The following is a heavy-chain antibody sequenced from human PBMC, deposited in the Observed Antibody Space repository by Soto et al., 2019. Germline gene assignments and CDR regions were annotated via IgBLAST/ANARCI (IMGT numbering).Heavy chain of an antibody. CDR1: GGSISSGDYY. CDR2: IYYSGST. J-gene: IGHJ4*02. V-gene: IGHV4-30-4*01. D-gene: IGHD2-2*01. CDR3: ARQAVGYCISTSCYYFDY. Sequence: PSETLSLTCTVSGGSISSGDYYWSWIRQPPGKGLEWIGYIYYSGSTYYNPSLKSRVTISVDTSKNQFSMKLSSVTAAVTAVYYCARQAVGYCISTSCYYFDYWGQGTLVTVSS.